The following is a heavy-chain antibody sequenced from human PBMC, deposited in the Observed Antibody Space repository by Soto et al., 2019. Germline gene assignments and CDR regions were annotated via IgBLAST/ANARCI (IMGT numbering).Heavy chain of an antibody. J-gene: IGHJ6*02. CDR1: GDSISSYY. CDR3: AGDKGYYYDGMDA. V-gene: IGHV4-4*07. D-gene: IGHD3-22*01. Sequence: SETLSLTCTVSGDSISSYYWSWIRQPAGKGLEWIGRIYTSGNTQYNPSLWSRVTMSVDTSKNQLSLKLSSVTAADTAVYFCAGDKGYYYDGMDAWGQGTTVTVSS. CDR2: IYTSGNT.